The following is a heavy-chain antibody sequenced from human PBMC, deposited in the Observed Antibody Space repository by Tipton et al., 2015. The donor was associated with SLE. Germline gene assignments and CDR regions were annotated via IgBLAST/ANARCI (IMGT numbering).Heavy chain of an antibody. J-gene: IGHJ6*02. V-gene: IGHV4-59*08. D-gene: IGHD3-10*01. CDR3: VRYITKVPPYNYYGLVV. Sequence: TLSLTCTVSGGSISTYYWCWIRQPPGKGLEWIGYVHNSGGSNYNHSLKRRVPFSVDTSKNKVSRKLPSVTAADTALYYCVRYITKVPPYNYYGLVVWGQGTTVIVSS. CDR2: VHNSGGS. CDR1: GGSISTYY.